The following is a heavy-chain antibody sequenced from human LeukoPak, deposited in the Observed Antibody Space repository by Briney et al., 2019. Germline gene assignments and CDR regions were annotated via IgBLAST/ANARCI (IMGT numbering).Heavy chain of an antibody. J-gene: IGHJ6*02. CDR3: ARARGPSYYYGMDV. Sequence: GGSLRLSCAASGFTFSSYNMNWVRQAPGKGLEWVSYISSSSSTIYYADSVKGRFTISRDNAKNSLYLQMNSLRAEDTAVYYCARARGPSYYYGMDVWGQGTTVTVSS. CDR2: ISSSSSTI. CDR1: GFTFSSYN. V-gene: IGHV3-48*04. D-gene: IGHD5-24*01.